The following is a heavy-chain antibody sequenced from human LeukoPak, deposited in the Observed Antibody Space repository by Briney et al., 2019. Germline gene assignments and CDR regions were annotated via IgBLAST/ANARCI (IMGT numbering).Heavy chain of an antibody. D-gene: IGHD3-9*01. CDR3: ARRGDILTDYAFDF. CDR1: GGSINSHSHH. J-gene: IGHJ4*02. V-gene: IGHV4-39*02. CDR2: VYYNGTT. Sequence: SESLSLTCTVAGGSINSHSHHWGWIRQPPGKGLEWIGSVYYNGTTSYNPSLESRVTISVDTSKNHFSLKVTSVTAADTAVYYCARRGDILTDYAFDFWGQGILVTVSS.